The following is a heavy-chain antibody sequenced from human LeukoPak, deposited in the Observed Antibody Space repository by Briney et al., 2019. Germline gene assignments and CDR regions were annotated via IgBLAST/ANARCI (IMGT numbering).Heavy chain of an antibody. CDR2: TYHSGST. J-gene: IGHJ3*02. CDR3: ARGRLTDGEVGGDI. V-gene: IGHV4-38-2*02. CDR1: GYSISSGYY. Sequence: KPSETLSLTCTVSGYSISSGYYWGWIRQPPGKGLEWIGSTYHSGSTNYNPSLKSRVTISVDTSKNQFSLKLSSVTAADTAVYYCARGRLTDGEVGGDIWGQGTMVTVSS. D-gene: IGHD3-16*01.